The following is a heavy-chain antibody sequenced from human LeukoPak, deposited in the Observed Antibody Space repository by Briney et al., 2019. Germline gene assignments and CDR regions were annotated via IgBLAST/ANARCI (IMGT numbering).Heavy chain of an antibody. CDR1: GFTFSTYT. D-gene: IGHD4-17*01. J-gene: IGHJ2*01. Sequence: GGSLRLSCAASGFTFSTYTMSWVRQAPGKGLEWVSAMSGDGDYTYYADSVKGRFTISRDNSKNTLYLQINSLRVDDTAVYHCAREVLDYEIPYWFFDLWGLGTLVTVSS. V-gene: IGHV3-23*01. CDR3: AREVLDYEIPYWFFDL. CDR2: MSGDGDYT.